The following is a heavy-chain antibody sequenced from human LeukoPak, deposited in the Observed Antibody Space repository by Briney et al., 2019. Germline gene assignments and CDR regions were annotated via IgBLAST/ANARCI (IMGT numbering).Heavy chain of an antibody. D-gene: IGHD6-13*01. V-gene: IGHV3-30*02. J-gene: IGHJ4*02. CDR1: GFTFSNYG. CDR2: YDGRNK. CDR3: AKELRTQQQLDRYYFDY. Sequence: GGSLRLSCAASGFTFSNYGMHWVRQAPGKGLEWVAYYDGRNKFYADSVKGRITFSRDNSKNTLYLQMNSLRAEDTAVYFCAKELRTQQQLDRYYFDYWGQGTLVTVSS.